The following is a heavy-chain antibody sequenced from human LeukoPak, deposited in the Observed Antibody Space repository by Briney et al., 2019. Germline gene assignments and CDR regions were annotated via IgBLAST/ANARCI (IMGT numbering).Heavy chain of an antibody. CDR1: GFTCSGYG. J-gene: IGHJ4*02. CDR2: IWYDGSNK. V-gene: IGHV3-33*06. CDR3: AKGAAAGTLRYFDY. D-gene: IGHD6-13*01. Sequence: GRSLRFSCAAAGFTCSGYGMHWVRQAPGKGLEGVAVIWYDGSNKYYADSVKGRFTNSRDNSKNTLYLQMNSLRAEETAVYYCAKGAAAGTLRYFDYRGQGTLVTVSS.